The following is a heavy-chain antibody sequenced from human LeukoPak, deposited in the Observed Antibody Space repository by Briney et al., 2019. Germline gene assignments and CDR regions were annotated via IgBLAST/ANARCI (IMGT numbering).Heavy chain of an antibody. Sequence: SETLSLTCAVYGGSFSGYYWSWIRQPPGKGREWIGEVNHSGSTNYNPALKSRVTISVDTSKNQFSLKLSSVTAADTAVYYCARVYDSSGYYYEGVAWFDPWGQGTLVTVSS. CDR3: ARVYDSSGYYYEGVAWFDP. J-gene: IGHJ5*02. CDR2: VNHSGST. CDR1: GGSFSGYY. V-gene: IGHV4-34*01. D-gene: IGHD3-22*01.